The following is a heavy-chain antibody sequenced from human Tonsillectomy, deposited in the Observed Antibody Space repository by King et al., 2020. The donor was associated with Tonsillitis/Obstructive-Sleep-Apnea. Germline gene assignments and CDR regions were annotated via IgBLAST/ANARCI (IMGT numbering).Heavy chain of an antibody. Sequence: QLQESGPGLVKPSETLALTCTVSGGSISSTTYYWGWIRQPPGKGLEWIGSIYYSGNTYYNPSLKSRVTISVDTSKNHFSLKLSSVTAADTAVYYCAREGEYSSTNYFDYWGQGTLITVSS. CDR1: GGSISSTTYY. CDR3: AREGEYSSTNYFDY. D-gene: IGHD6-6*01. J-gene: IGHJ4*02. CDR2: IYYSGNT. V-gene: IGHV4-39*02.